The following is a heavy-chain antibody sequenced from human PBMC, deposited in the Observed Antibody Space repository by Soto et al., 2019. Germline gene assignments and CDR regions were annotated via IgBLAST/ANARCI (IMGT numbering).Heavy chain of an antibody. J-gene: IGHJ4*02. CDR2: IYYSGST. V-gene: IGHV4-59*01. D-gene: IGHD5-12*01. CDR1: GGSITNYY. CDR3: ARLGEVSGYDRVRSDY. Sequence: SETLSLTCTVSGGSITNYYWSWIRQPPGKGLEYIGHIYYSGSTTYNPSLRSRVSMSVDTSKNQFSLRLTSVTAADTAVYYCARLGEVSGYDRVRSDYWGQGTLVTVSS.